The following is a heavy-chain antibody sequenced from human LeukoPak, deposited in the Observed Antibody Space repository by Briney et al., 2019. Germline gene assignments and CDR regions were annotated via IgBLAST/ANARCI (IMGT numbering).Heavy chain of an antibody. CDR2: MSTSGTYT. J-gene: IGHJ4*02. CDR3: AREGSSEEFDY. CDR1: GVPFTPYT. V-gene: IGHV3-21*01. D-gene: IGHD6-19*01. Sequence: GGCLRLSSAASGVPFTPYTMNWIRQAPGKGLEWVASMSTSGTYTYYADSVKGRFTVSRDNAKNSLYLQMNSLRAEDTAVYYCAREGSSEEFDYWGQGTLVTVSS.